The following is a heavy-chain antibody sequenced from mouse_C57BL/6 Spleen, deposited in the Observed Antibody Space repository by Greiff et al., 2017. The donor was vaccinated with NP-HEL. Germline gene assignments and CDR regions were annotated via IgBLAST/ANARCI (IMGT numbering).Heavy chain of an antibody. CDR3: EQIYYYGSDYFDY. V-gene: IGHV1-85*01. D-gene: IGHD1-1*01. CDR1: GYTFTSYD. Sequence: QVQLQQSGPELVKPGASVKLSCKASGYTFTSYDINWVKQRPGQGLEWIGWIYPRDGSTKYNEKFKGKATLTVDTSSSTAYMELHSLTSEDSAVYFCEQIYYYGSDYFDYWGQGTTLTVSS. CDR2: IYPRDGST. J-gene: IGHJ2*01.